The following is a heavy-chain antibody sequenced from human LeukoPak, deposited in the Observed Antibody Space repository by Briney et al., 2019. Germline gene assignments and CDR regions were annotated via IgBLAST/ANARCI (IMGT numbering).Heavy chain of an antibody. CDR1: GGSISSSSYY. V-gene: IGHV4-39*07. CDR2: IYYSGST. Sequence: PSETLSLTCTVSGGSISSSSYYWGWIRQPPGKGLEWIGSIYYSGSTNYNPSLKSRVTISVDRSKNQLSLKLSSVTAADTAVYYCARVGTPTAPPPPPLIDYWGQGTLVTVSS. J-gene: IGHJ4*02. CDR3: ARVGTPTAPPPPPLIDY. D-gene: IGHD3-10*01.